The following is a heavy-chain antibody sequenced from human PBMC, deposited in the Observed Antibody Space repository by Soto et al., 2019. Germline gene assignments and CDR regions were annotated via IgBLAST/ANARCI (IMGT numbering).Heavy chain of an antibody. CDR3: ARMDTAMAPRRYYYGMDV. J-gene: IGHJ6*02. CDR1: GYTFTSYD. Sequence: VASVKVSCKASGYTFTSYDINWVRQATGQGLEWMGWMNPNSGNTGYAQKFQGRVTMTRNTSISTAYMELSSLRSEDTAVYYCARMDTAMAPRRYYYGMDVWGQGTTVTVSS. D-gene: IGHD5-18*01. CDR2: MNPNSGNT. V-gene: IGHV1-8*01.